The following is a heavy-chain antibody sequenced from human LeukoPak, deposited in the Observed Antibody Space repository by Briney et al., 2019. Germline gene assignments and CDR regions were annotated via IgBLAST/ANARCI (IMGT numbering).Heavy chain of an antibody. J-gene: IGHJ4*02. Sequence: GGSLRLSCAASGFTFSSYSMNWVRQAPGKGLEWVSSISSSSGYIYYADSVKGRFTISRDNSKNSLYLQMNSLRTEDTALYYCAKGKSAARYYYDSSGLFDYWGQGTLVTVSS. D-gene: IGHD3-22*01. V-gene: IGHV3-21*04. CDR1: GFTFSSYS. CDR3: AKGKSAARYYYDSSGLFDY. CDR2: ISSSSGYI.